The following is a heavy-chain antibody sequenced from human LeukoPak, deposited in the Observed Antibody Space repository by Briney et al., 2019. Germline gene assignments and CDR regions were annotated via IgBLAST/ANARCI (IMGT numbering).Heavy chain of an antibody. CDR1: GFTFSNHA. Sequence: QSGGSLRLSCAASGFTFSNHATSWVRQAPGRGLEWVSAISGSSGLTYYADSVKGRFTISRDNSKNTLFLQMNSLRAEDTAVYYCGRRGESTTYGDYRFDYWGQGTLVTVSS. V-gene: IGHV3-23*01. D-gene: IGHD4-17*01. CDR3: GRRGESTTYGDYRFDY. CDR2: ISGSSGLT. J-gene: IGHJ4*02.